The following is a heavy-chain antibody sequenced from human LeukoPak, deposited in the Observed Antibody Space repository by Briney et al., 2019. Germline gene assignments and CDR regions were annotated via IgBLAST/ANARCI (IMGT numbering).Heavy chain of an antibody. CDR1: GGSISSYY. CDR2: IYYSGST. CDR3: ARFAGSGSPDFDY. D-gene: IGHD3-10*01. J-gene: IGHJ4*02. V-gene: IGHV4-59*01. Sequence: PSETLSLTCTVSGGSISSYYWSWIRQPPGQGLEWMGYIYYSGSTNYNPSLKSRVTISVDTSKNQFSLKLSSVTAADTAVYYCARFAGSGSPDFDYWGQGTLVTVSS.